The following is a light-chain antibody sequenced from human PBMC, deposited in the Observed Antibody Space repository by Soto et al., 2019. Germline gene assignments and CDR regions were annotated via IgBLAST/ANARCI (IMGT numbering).Light chain of an antibody. CDR3: QQHTNWPPLT. CDR1: QSVGTY. J-gene: IGKJ4*01. V-gene: IGKV3-11*01. Sequence: EIVLTQSPATLSLSPGERATLSCRASQSVGTYLAWYQQKPGQAPRLLIYDASIRATGIRARFSGSGSGTDFTLTISGLEPEDFAVYYCQQHTNWPPLTFGGGTKVEIK. CDR2: DAS.